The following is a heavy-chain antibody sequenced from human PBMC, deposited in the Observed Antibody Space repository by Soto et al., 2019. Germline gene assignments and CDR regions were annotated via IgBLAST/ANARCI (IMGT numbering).Heavy chain of an antibody. CDR1: GLTFSNYE. J-gene: IGHJ3*01. D-gene: IGHD3-10*01. CDR3: ATGSGGGGAFDF. CDR2: IGRGGTTT. V-gene: IGHV3-48*03. Sequence: EVQLVESGGGLVLPGGSLRLSCAASGLTFSNYEMNWVRQAPGKGLGWVSYIGRGGTTTYYADSLKGRFTISRDNAMPSLYLQMNSVSAEDTAVYYCATGSGGGGAFDFWGQGTMVTVSS.